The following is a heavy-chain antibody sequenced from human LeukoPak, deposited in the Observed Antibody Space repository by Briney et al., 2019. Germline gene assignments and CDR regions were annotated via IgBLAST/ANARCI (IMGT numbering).Heavy chain of an antibody. Sequence: SETLSLTCIVSGGSISSYYWSWIRQPPGKGLEWIGYIYYSGSTNYNPSLKSRVTISVDTSKNQFSLKLSSVTAADTAVYYCAREVDYGDYDYWGQGTLVTVSS. V-gene: IGHV4-59*01. CDR2: IYYSGST. D-gene: IGHD4-17*01. J-gene: IGHJ4*02. CDR3: AREVDYGDYDY. CDR1: GGSISSYY.